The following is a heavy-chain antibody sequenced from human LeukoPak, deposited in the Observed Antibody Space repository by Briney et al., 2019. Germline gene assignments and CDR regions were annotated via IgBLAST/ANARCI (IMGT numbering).Heavy chain of an antibody. J-gene: IGHJ3*01. V-gene: IGHV1-2*02. CDR2: INLKSGGT. CDR1: GYTFTDSF. D-gene: IGHD6-13*01. Sequence: ASVKVSCKASGYTFTDSFMHWVRQAPGQGLEWMGWINLKSGGTNHAQKFQGRVTMTRDTSISTAYMELSSLTSDDTAVYFCARAALYSSTSYSLRDDAFDFWGQGTMVAVSS. CDR3: ARAALYSSTSYSLRDDAFDF.